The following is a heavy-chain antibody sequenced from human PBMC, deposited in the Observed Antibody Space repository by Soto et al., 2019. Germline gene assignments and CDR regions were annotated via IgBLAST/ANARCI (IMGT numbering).Heavy chain of an antibody. D-gene: IGHD3-22*01. CDR2: INAGNGNT. Sequence: VASVKVSCKASGYTFTSYAMHWVRQAPGQRLEWMGWINAGNGNTKYSQKFQGRVTITRDTSASTAYMELSSLRSEDTAVYYCARFPYYYDSSGPSFDFWGQGNLVTVSS. J-gene: IGHJ4*02. CDR1: GYTFTSYA. CDR3: ARFPYYYDSSGPSFDF. V-gene: IGHV1-3*01.